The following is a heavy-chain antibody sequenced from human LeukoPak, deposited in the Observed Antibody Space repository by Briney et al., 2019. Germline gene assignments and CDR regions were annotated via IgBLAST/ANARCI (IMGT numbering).Heavy chain of an antibody. J-gene: IGHJ5*02. D-gene: IGHD5-24*01. Sequence: SETLSLTCTVSGGSISSYYWSWIRQPPGKGLEWIGYIYYSGSTNYNPSLKSRFTISVDTSMNQFSLKLSSVTAADTAVYYCARTVEMATIRRAGWFDPWGQGTLVTVSS. CDR2: IYYSGST. CDR3: ARTVEMATIRRAGWFDP. CDR1: GGSISSYY. V-gene: IGHV4-59*01.